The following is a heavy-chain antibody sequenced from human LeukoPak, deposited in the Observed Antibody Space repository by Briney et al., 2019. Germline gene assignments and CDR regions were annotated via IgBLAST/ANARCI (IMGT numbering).Heavy chain of an antibody. CDR2: ISFDGTKK. D-gene: IGHD3-16*01. Sequence: PGGSLRLSCAASGFTFSDYGMHWVRQAPGKGLEWVTFISFDGTKKYYADSVKGRLTISRDDPKNTVYLQMNSLRGEDTAVYYCAKDCLFGGFDHCGQGTLVTVSS. V-gene: IGHV3-30*18. J-gene: IGHJ4*02. CDR1: GFTFSDYG. CDR3: AKDCLFGGFDH.